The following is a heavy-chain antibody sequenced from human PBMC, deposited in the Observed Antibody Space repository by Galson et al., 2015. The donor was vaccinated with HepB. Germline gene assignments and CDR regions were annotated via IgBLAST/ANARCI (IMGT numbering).Heavy chain of an antibody. CDR2: IWFDGTKK. J-gene: IGHJ4*02. D-gene: IGHD3-9*01. CDR3: ASAYYDVMTGLNKYFDY. CDR1: GFTFSNYG. Sequence: SLRLSCAASGFTFSNYGMHWVRQIPGKGLEWVAEIWFDGTKKYYGDSVKGRFTISRDNSKNTLYLQMNRLRADDTALYYCASAYYDVMTGLNKYFDYWGQGTLVTVSS. V-gene: IGHV3-33*01.